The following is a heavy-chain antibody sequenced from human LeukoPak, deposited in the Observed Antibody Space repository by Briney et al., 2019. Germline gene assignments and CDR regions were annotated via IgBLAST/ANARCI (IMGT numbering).Heavy chain of an antibody. CDR3: AQVPGVDYFYYRMDV. D-gene: IGHD2-2*01. V-gene: IGHV5-51*01. Sequence: GESLKISCKGSGDIFSSYWIAWVRQMPGKGLEWMGVIYPSDSDTRYSPSFQGQVTISADKSISTAYLQRSSLKASDTAVYYCAQVPGVDYFYYRMDVWGQGTTVTVSS. CDR2: IYPSDSDT. CDR1: GDIFSSYW. J-gene: IGHJ6*02.